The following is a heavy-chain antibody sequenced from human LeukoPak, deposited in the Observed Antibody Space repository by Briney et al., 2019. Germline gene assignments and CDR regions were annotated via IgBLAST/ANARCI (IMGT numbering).Heavy chain of an antibody. V-gene: IGHV3-30*04. CDR2: ISDDDGRNK. J-gene: IGHJ4*02. CDR3: AKGRGYYYDSSGYSSPPSDFDY. CDR1: GFTFRYYL. D-gene: IGHD3-22*01. Sequence: GGSLRLSCAASGFTFRYYLIHWVRQTPGKELEWVAGISDDDGRNKYYADSVKGRFTISRDNSRNTLYLQMNRLRAEDTAVYYCAKGRGYYYDSSGYSSPPSDFDYWGQGTLVTVSS.